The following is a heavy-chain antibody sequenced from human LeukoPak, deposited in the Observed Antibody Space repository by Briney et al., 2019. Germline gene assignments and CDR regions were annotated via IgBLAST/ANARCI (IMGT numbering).Heavy chain of an antibody. V-gene: IGHV3-23*01. Sequence: PGGSLRLSCAASESTFITYAMNWVRQAPGKGLEWVATISGSGRSTYYADSVKGRFTISRDNSKHTLFLQMASLRAEDTAVHYCVKASSSSWSSFDYWGQGTLVTVSS. CDR2: ISGSGRST. CDR1: ESTFITYA. CDR3: VKASSSSWSSFDY. D-gene: IGHD6-13*01. J-gene: IGHJ4*02.